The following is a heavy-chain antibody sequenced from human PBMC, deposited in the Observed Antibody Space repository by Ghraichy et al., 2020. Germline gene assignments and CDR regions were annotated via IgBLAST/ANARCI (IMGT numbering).Heavy chain of an antibody. CDR3: AREGSSGYLFDY. D-gene: IGHD3-22*01. CDR2: ISASGDTI. CDR1: GFTFSSYE. Sequence: GGSLRLSCAASGFTFSSYEFIWVRQAPGKGLEWISYISASGDTIYYADSVKGRFTISRANAKNSLYLQMNSLSAEDTAFYYCAREGSSGYLFDYWGQGTLVTVSS. V-gene: IGHV3-48*03. J-gene: IGHJ4*02.